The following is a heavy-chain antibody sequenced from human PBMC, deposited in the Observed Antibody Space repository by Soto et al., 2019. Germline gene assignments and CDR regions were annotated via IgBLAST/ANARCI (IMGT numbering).Heavy chain of an antibody. Sequence: ASGKVSCRGSGYTVISYVMRLVRQAPGQGLEWMGWISAYNGNTNYAQKFQGRVTMTTDTSTSTAYMELRSLRSDDTAMYYCATRSPALDYRGQRPLVTVPS. V-gene: IGHV1-18*01. CDR3: ATRSPALDY. CDR1: GYTVISYV. J-gene: IGHJ4*02. CDR2: ISAYNGNT.